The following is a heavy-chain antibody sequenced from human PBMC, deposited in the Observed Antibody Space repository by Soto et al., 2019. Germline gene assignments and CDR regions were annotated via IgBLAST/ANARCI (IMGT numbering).Heavy chain of an antibody. CDR3: ARYGGWYYFDY. Sequence: QVQLVQSGAEVKKPGASVKVSCKASGYTFTSYAMHWVRQGPGQRLEWMGWINAGNGNTKYSQKFQGRVTITRDTSASTAYMELSSLRSEDTAVYYCARYGGWYYFDYWGQGTLVTVSS. CDR1: GYTFTSYA. D-gene: IGHD6-19*01. J-gene: IGHJ4*02. CDR2: INAGNGNT. V-gene: IGHV1-3*01.